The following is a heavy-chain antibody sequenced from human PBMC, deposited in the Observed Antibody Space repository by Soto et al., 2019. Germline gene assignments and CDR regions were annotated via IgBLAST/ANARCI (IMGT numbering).Heavy chain of an antibody. CDR2: ISFNDGKT. V-gene: IGHV3-23*01. D-gene: IGHD6-19*01. Sequence: GGSLRLSCAASGITFSHTSLTWVRQAPGKGLDWVSAISFNDGKTYYADSVKGRFTISTDNSKNTLYLQMNRLRADDSAIYFCARIVVSGWFDYWGQGILVTVSS. J-gene: IGHJ4*02. CDR3: ARIVVSGWFDY. CDR1: GITFSHTS.